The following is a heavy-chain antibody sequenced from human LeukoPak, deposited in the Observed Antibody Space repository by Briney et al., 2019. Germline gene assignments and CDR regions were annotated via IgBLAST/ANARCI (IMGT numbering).Heavy chain of an antibody. CDR2: IIPIFGTA. J-gene: IGHJ4*02. D-gene: IGHD2-2*01. CDR1: GGTFSSYA. V-gene: IGHV1-69*06. Sequence: SVKVSCKASGGTFSSYAISWVRQAPGQGLEWMGGIIPIFGTANYAQKFQGRVTITADKSTCTAYMELSSLRSEDTAVYYCFVGSTQYCSSTSCRRGSIDYWGQGTLVTVSS. CDR3: FVGSTQYCSSTSCRRGSIDY.